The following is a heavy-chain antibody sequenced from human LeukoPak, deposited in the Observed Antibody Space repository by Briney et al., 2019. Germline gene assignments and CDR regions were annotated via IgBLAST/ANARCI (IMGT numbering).Heavy chain of an antibody. Sequence: GGSLRLSCAASGFAFSTYSMNWVRQAPGKGLEWVSSISSSSTYIYYADSVKGRVTISRDNAKNSLYLQMNSLRAEDTAVYYCARVLSGCETTRCELDYWGQGTLLTVSS. V-gene: IGHV3-21*01. CDR2: ISSSSTYI. CDR3: ARVLSGCETTRCELDY. D-gene: IGHD1-26*01. CDR1: GFAFSTYS. J-gene: IGHJ4*02.